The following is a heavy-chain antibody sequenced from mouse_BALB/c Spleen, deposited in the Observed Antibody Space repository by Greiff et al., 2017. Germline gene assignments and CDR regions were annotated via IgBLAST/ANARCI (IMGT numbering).Heavy chain of an antibody. Sequence: EVKLQESGPELVKPGASVKMSCKASGYTFTSYVMHWVKQKPGQGLEWIGYINPYNDGTKYNEKFKGKATLTSDKSSSTAYMELSSLTSEDSAVYYCASGNWDEGFAYWGQGTLVTVSA. CDR3: ASGNWDEGFAY. D-gene: IGHD4-1*01. J-gene: IGHJ3*01. CDR1: GYTFTSYV. CDR2: INPYNDGT. V-gene: IGHV1-14*01.